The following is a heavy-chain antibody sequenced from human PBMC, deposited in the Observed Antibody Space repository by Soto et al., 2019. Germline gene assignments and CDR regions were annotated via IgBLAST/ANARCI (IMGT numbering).Heavy chain of an antibody. CDR1: GGSISDDS. J-gene: IGHJ6*03. Sequence: SETLSLTCTVSGGSISDDSWTWIRQSPGKTMDWIGYIYYSGGTIYNPSLESRVVFSVDTSKNQISLKVTSVTVADTAVYYCARVRTSLDFYYYYMDDWGKGTTVTVS. CDR2: IYYSGGT. D-gene: IGHD2-2*01. V-gene: IGHV4-59*08. CDR3: ARVRTSLDFYYYYMDD.